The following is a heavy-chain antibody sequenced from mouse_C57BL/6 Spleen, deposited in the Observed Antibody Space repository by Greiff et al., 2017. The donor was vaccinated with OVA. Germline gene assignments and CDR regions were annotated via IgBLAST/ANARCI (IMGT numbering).Heavy chain of an antibody. D-gene: IGHD1-1*01. V-gene: IGHV1-61*01. CDR3: AREHYYGSRDAMDY. Sequence: VQLQQPGAELVRPGSSVKLSCKASGYTFTSYWMDWVKQRPGQGLEWIGNIYPSDSETHYNQKFKDKATLTVDKSSSTAYMQLSSLTSEDSAVYYCAREHYYGSRDAMDYWGQGTSVTVSS. CDR2: IYPSDSET. J-gene: IGHJ4*01. CDR1: GYTFTSYW.